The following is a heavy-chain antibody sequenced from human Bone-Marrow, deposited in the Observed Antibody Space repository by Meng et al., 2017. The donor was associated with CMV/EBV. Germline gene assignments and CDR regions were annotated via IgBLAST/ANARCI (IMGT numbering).Heavy chain of an antibody. V-gene: IGHV4-39*01. D-gene: IGHD1-7*01. CDR3: ARLNGNYSFVVFDY. CDR1: GGSTSSSSYY. J-gene: IGHJ4*02. Sequence: GSLRLSCTVSGGSTSSSSYYWGWIRQPPGKGLEWIGSIYYSGSTYYNPSLKSRVTISVDTSKNQFSRKLSSVTAADTAVYYCARLNGNYSFVVFDYWGQGTLVTVSS. CDR2: IYYSGST.